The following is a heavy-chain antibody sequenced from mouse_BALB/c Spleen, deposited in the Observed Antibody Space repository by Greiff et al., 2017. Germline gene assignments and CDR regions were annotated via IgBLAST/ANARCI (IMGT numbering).Heavy chain of an antibody. Sequence: EVKLLESGPELVKPGASVKMSCKASGYTFTSYVMHWVKQKPGQGLEWIGYINPYNDGTKYNEKFKGKATLTSDKSSSTAYMELSSLTSEDSAVYYCARGLGLGEDWFAYWGQGTLVTVSA. V-gene: IGHV1-14*01. J-gene: IGHJ3*01. CDR1: GYTFTSYV. D-gene: IGHD3-1*01. CDR2: INPYNDGT. CDR3: ARGLGLGEDWFAY.